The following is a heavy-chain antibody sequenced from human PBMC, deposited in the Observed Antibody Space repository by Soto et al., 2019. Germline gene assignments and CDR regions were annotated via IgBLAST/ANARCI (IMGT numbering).Heavy chain of an antibody. D-gene: IGHD6-19*01. V-gene: IGHV3-30*18. J-gene: IGHJ6*02. CDR2: ISYDGSNK. Sequence: QVQLVESGGGVVQPGRSLRLSCAAAGFTYSSYGMHGVREAPGKGLEWVAVISYDGSNKYYADSVKGRFTISRDNSKNTLYLQMNSLRAEDTAVYYCAKDRWGSGWSGMDVWGQGTTVTVSS. CDR1: GFTYSSYG. CDR3: AKDRWGSGWSGMDV.